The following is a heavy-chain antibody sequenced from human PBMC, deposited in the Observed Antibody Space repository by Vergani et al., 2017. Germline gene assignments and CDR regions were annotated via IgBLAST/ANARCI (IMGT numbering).Heavy chain of an antibody. Sequence: QVQLVESGGGVVQPGRSLRLSCTSSGFTFSTYAMHWVRQAPGKGLEWVAIIYYDGSKKYYADSVKGRFTISRDNSRNTLDLLMSSLRAEDTAVYYCAKDLPSGTYGGDWLAPWGQGTLVTVSS. V-gene: IGHV3-33*06. D-gene: IGHD4-23*01. CDR1: GFTFSTYA. J-gene: IGHJ5*02. CDR3: AKDLPSGTYGGDWLAP. CDR2: IYYDGSKK.